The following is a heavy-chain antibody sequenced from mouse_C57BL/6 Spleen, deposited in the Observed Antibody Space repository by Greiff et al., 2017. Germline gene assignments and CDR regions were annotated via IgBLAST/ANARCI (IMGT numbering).Heavy chain of an antibody. V-gene: IGHV1-5*01. CDR3: TREDLITTVVAPFDY. D-gene: IGHD1-1*01. J-gene: IGHJ2*01. CDR2: IYPGNSDT. Sequence: EVQLQQSGTVLARPGASVKMSCKTSGYTFTSYWMHWVKQRPGQGLEWIGAIYPGNSDTSYNQKFKGKAKLTAVTSASTAYMELSSLTNEDSAVYYCTREDLITTVVAPFDYWGQGTTLTVSS. CDR1: GYTFTSYW.